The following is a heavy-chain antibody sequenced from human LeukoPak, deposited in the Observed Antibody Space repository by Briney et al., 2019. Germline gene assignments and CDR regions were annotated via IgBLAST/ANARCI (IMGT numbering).Heavy chain of an antibody. CDR1: GGSISSYY. J-gene: IGHJ4*02. CDR3: ARDLNIYDSSGRLDY. V-gene: IGHV4-4*07. CDR2: IYTSGST. Sequence: SETLSLTCTVSGGSISSYYWSWIRQPAGKGLEWIGRIYTSGSTNYNPSLKSRVTMAVDTSKNQFSLKLSSVTAADTAVYYCARDLNIYDSSGRLDYWGQGTLVTVSS. D-gene: IGHD3-22*01.